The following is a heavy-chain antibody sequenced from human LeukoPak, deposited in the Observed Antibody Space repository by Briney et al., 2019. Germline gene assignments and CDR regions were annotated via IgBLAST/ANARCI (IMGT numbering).Heavy chain of an antibody. Sequence: ASLKVSCKASGYTFTTHNINWVRQAPGQGLEWLGWISAYNGNTNSAQKCQGKVTMTTDTSTNTAYMELRSLTSDDTAVYYCAREKDGPRVTIFGVAPSYFDYWGQGTLVTVSS. V-gene: IGHV1-18*01. CDR1: GYTFTTHN. CDR2: ISAYNGNT. J-gene: IGHJ4*02. CDR3: AREKDGPRVTIFGVAPSYFDY. D-gene: IGHD3-3*01.